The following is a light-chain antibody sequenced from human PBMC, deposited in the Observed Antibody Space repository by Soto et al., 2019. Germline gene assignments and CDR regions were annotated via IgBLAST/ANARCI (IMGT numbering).Light chain of an antibody. J-gene: IGLJ1*01. Sequence: QSVLTQPASVSGSPGQSITISCTGTSSAVGGYDYVSWYQQHPGKAPKLMIYDVTNRPSGVSNRFSGSKSGNTASLTISGLQAEDEADYYCISYASINTYVFGTGTKVTVL. CDR3: ISYASINTYV. CDR2: DVT. V-gene: IGLV2-14*01. CDR1: SSAVGGYDY.